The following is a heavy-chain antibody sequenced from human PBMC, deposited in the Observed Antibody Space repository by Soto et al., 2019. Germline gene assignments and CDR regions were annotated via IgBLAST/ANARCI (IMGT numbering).Heavy chain of an antibody. CDR1: GYTFTDHY. Sequence: QVQLVQSGAEVKKPGASLKVSCKASGYTFTDHYIHWVRQVPGQGLQWMGWINPNTGFAHSAPKFQGSVTMTSDTDISTAYMELSRLKSDDTAMYYCARDGVGNWNDRYFAPWGQGPLVTVSS. CDR3: ARDGVGNWNDRYFAP. D-gene: IGHD1-20*01. J-gene: IGHJ5*02. V-gene: IGHV1-2*04. CDR2: INPNTGFA.